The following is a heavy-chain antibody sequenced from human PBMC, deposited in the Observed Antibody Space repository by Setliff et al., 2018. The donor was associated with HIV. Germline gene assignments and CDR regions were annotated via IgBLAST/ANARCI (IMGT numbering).Heavy chain of an antibody. Sequence: GGSLRLSCAASGFIFSSYEMNWVRQAPGKGLEWVSYISRSGSTIHYADSVKGRLTISRDNSKNTLYLQMNSLRAEDTAVYYCAKDRRYYYGSGSYAAETWGQGTLVTVSS. D-gene: IGHD3-10*01. CDR2: ISRSGSTI. V-gene: IGHV3-48*03. CDR1: GFIFSSYE. J-gene: IGHJ5*02. CDR3: AKDRRYYYGSGSYAAET.